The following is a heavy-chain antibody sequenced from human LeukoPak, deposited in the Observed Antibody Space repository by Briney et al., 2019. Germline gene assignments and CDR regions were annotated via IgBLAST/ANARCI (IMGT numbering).Heavy chain of an antibody. CDR2: INPSGGST. J-gene: IGHJ4*02. CDR1: GYTFTSYY. V-gene: IGHV1-46*01. CDR3: ARAEDSSGYYPYYFDY. D-gene: IGHD3-22*01. Sequence: GASVKVSCKASGYTFTSYYMHWVRQAPGQGLEWMGIINPSGGSTSYAQKFQGRVTMTRDTSTSTVYMELSSLRSEDTAVYYCARAEDSSGYYPYYFDYWGQGTLATVSS.